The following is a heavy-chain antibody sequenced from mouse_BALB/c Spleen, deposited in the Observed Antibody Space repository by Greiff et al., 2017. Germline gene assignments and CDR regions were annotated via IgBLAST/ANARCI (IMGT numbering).Heavy chain of an antibody. CDR2: ISNGGGST. V-gene: IGHV5-12-2*01. J-gene: IGHJ1*01. Sequence: EVKLVESGGGLVQPGGSLKLSCAASGFTFSSYTMSWVRQTPEKRLEWVAYISNGGGSTYYPDTVKGRFTISRDNAKNTLYLQMSSLKSEDTAMYYCARRFIPEGYFDVWGAGTTVTVSS. D-gene: IGHD1-1*01. CDR3: ARRFIPEGYFDV. CDR1: GFTFSSYT.